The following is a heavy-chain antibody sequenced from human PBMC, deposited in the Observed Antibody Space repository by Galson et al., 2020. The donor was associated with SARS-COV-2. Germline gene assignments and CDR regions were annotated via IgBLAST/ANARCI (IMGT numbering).Heavy chain of an antibody. V-gene: IGHV3-30*03. CDR3: ASDYYCGGDCYLRNPRAGPSY. CDR1: GFTFSSYG. J-gene: IGHJ4*02. D-gene: IGHD2-21*02. CDR2: ISYDGSNK. Sequence: QLGESLKISCAASGFTFSSYGMHWVRQAPGKGLEWVAVISYDGSNKYYADSVKGRFTISRDNSKNTLYLQMNSLRAEDTAVYYCASDYYCGGDCYLRNPRAGPSYWGQGTLVTVSS.